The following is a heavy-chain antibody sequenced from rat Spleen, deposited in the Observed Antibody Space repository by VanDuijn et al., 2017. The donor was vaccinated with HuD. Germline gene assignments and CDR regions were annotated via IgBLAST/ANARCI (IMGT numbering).Heavy chain of an antibody. V-gene: IGHV5-31*01. CDR2: ITNAAGRV. CDR1: GFTFNNYW. Sequence: EVQLVESGGGLVQPGRSLKLSCVASGFTFNNYWMTWIRQAPGKGLEWVASITNAAGRVYYPDSVKGRFTISRDNAKSTLYLQMDSLRSEDTAIYYCARPTTGIPFNYWGQGVMVTVSS. J-gene: IGHJ2*01. D-gene: IGHD1-7*01. CDR3: ARPTTGIPFNY.